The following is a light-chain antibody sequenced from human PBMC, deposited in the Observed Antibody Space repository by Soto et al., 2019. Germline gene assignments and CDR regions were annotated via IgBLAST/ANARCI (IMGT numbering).Light chain of an antibody. CDR1: QSVSSN. CDR2: GAS. CDR3: QQSYSTPRT. Sequence: EIVMTQSPATLSVSPGERATLSCRASQSVSSNLAWYQKKPGQAPSLLIYGASTRATGIPARFSGSGSGTEFTLTISSLQTEDFATYYCQQSYSTPRTFGQGTKVDIK. V-gene: IGKV3-15*01. J-gene: IGKJ1*01.